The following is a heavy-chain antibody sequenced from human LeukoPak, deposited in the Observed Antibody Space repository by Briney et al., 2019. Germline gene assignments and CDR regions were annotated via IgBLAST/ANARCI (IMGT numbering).Heavy chain of an antibody. J-gene: IGHJ4*02. D-gene: IGHD6-19*01. CDR3: ARQSRWGLAVAGYPRGAFDY. CDR2: INHSGST. V-gene: IGHV4-34*01. Sequence: ASETLSLTCAVYGGSFSGYYWSWIRQPPGKGLEWIGEINHSGSTNYNPSLKSRVTISVDTSKNQFSLKLSSVTAADTAVYYCARQSRWGLAVAGYPRGAFDYWGQGTLVTVSS. CDR1: GGSFSGYY.